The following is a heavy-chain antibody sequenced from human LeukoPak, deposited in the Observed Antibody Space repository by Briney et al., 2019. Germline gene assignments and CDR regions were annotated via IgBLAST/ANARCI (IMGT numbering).Heavy chain of an antibody. J-gene: IGHJ4*02. CDR1: VGSISSHY. V-gene: IGHV4-59*11. CDR2: IYYSGST. CDR3: ARDSSSNYGIDY. Sequence: SETLSLTCTVSVGSISSHYWSWIRQPPGKGLEWIGYIYYSGSTNYNPSLKSRVTISVDTSKNQFSLKLSSVTAADTAVYYCARDSSSNYGIDYWGQGTLVTVSS. D-gene: IGHD4-11*01.